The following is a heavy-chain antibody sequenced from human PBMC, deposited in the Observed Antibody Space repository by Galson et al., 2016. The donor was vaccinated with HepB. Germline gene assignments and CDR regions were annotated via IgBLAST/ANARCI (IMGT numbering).Heavy chain of an antibody. CDR2: IKPDGTTK. D-gene: IGHD2-8*01. V-gene: IGHV3-7*01. CDR3: ARPVSADEGLGN. Sequence: SLRLSCAASGFSFGNSWMTWVRQAPEKGLEWVANIKPDGTTKNTVGSVRGRFTIARDNAKNSLNLQMNSLRPEDTATYYCARPVSADEGLGNWGQGTLVTVSS. CDR1: GFSFGNSW. J-gene: IGHJ4*02.